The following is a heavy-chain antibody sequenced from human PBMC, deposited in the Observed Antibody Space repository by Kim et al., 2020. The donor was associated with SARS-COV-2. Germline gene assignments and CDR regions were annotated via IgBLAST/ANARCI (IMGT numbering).Heavy chain of an antibody. Sequence: SETLSLTCTVSGGSISSEDYYWSWIRQPPGNGLEWIGYTSHSGSTYYNPSLKSRITISTDTSKNHFSLSLTSVTTADTAVYYCATAAGDAFDIWGQGTMV. CDR1: GGSISSEDYY. CDR2: TSHSGST. CDR3: ATAAGDAFDI. D-gene: IGHD6-13*01. J-gene: IGHJ3*02. V-gene: IGHV4-30-4*01.